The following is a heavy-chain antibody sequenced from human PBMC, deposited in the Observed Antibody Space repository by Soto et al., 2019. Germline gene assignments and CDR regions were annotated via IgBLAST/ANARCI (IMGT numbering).Heavy chain of an antibody. Sequence: SETLSLTCTVSGGSISSYYWSWIRQPPGKGLEWIGYIYYSGSTNYNPSLKSRVTISVDTSKNQFSLKLSSLTAADTAVYYCARVCIPGLTRPSMNYIWGRKYYFDYWGQGTLVTVSS. CDR3: ARVCIPGLTRPSMNYIWGRKYYFDY. V-gene: IGHV4-59*01. J-gene: IGHJ4*02. D-gene: IGHD3-16*01. CDR1: GGSISSYY. CDR2: IYYSGST.